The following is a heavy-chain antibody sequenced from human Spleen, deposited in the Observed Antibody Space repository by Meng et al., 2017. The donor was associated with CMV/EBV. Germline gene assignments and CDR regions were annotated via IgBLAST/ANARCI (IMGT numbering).Heavy chain of an antibody. J-gene: IGHJ4*02. CDR3: ARGGGSSDY. Sequence: GESLKISCAASGFTFSGYWMSWVRQAPGKGLEWVANIKVDGIDKYYVDFVKGRFTISRDNAKNLLYLQMNSLRVEDTAVYYCARGGGSSDYWGQGTLVTVSS. V-gene: IGHV3-7*01. CDR1: GFTFSGYW. CDR2: IKVDGIDK. D-gene: IGHD2-2*01.